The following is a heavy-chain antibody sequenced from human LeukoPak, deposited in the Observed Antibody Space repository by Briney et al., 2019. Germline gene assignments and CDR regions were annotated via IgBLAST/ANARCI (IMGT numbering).Heavy chain of an antibody. CDR3: ARPYYYDSRIDP. Sequence: SQTLSLTCTVSGGSISSGDYYWSWIRPPPGKGLEWIAYIYYSGSTYYNPSLTSRVTTSADTSKHRLSLKLSSVTAADTAVYYCARPYYYDSRIDPWGQGILVTVSS. CDR2: IYYSGST. J-gene: IGHJ5*02. V-gene: IGHV4-30-4*01. D-gene: IGHD3-22*01. CDR1: GGSISSGDYY.